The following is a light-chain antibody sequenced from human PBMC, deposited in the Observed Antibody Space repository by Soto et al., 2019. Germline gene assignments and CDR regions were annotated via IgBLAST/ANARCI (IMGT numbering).Light chain of an antibody. CDR1: SIDVGDYNF. J-gene: IGLJ1*01. CDR2: EVS. CDR3: SSKTSSSSPFV. V-gene: IGLV2-14*01. Sequence: SALAQPASVSGSPGQSLTISCTGTSIDVGDYNFVSWYQQHPGKAPKLMIYEVSNRPSGVSNRFSGSKSGNTASLTISGLQADDEGDYYCSSKTSSSSPFVFGTGTKVTVL.